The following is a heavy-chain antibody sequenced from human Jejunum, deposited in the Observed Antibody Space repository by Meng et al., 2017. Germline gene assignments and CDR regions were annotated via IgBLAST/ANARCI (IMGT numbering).Heavy chain of an antibody. CDR1: GFPCSSNHW. Sequence: QELRPGRVMLSGPLSLTCCGSGFPCSSNHWGSWVRQPPGKGLEWIGEMYHGGGTNYNPSLKSRVNISVDKSKNQFSLKLTSVTAADTGVYYCSNYVWGSPPTGVLSWGQGTLVTVSS. J-gene: IGHJ5*02. D-gene: IGHD3-16*01. CDR2: MYHGGGT. V-gene: IGHV4-4*02. CDR3: SNYVWGSPPTGVLS.